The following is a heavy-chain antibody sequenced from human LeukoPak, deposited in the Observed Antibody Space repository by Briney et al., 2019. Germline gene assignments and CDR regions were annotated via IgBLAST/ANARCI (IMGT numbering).Heavy chain of an antibody. J-gene: IGHJ4*02. V-gene: IGHV1-18*01. CDR3: ARDGSGVWFGY. CDR1: NYTFTSYG. CDR2: INAYNGDT. Sequence: ASVKVSCKASNYTFTSYGISWVRQAPGQGLEWMAWINAYNGDTNYAQKLQGRVTLTTETSTSTAYMELRSLRSDDTAVYYCARDGSGVWFGYWGQGTLVTVSS. D-gene: IGHD3-10*01.